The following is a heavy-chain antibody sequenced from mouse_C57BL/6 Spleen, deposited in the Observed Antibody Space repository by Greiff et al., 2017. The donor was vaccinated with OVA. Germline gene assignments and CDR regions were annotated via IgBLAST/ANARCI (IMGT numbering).Heavy chain of an antibody. J-gene: IGHJ4*01. CDR3: ARGLMDY. Sequence: EVKLQESGPGLAKPSQTLSLTCSVTGYSITSDYWTWIRKFPGNKLEYMGYISYSGSTYYNPSLKSRISITRDTSKNQYYLQLNSVTTEDTATYYCARGLMDYWGQGTSVTVSS. CDR1: GYSITSDY. V-gene: IGHV3-8*01. CDR2: ISYSGST.